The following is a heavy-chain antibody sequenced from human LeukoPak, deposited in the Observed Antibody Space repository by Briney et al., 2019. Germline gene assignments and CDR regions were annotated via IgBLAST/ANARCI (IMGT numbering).Heavy chain of an antibody. V-gene: IGHV3-74*01. Sequence: RGSLRLSCAASGFTFSSYWMHWVRQAPGKGLVWVSHINSAGSSTTYADSVKGRFTISRDNAKSTLYLQMYSLRAEDTAVYCCARDRGYSFDYWGQGTLVTVSS. J-gene: IGHJ4*02. CDR3: ARDRGYSFDY. D-gene: IGHD3-22*01. CDR2: INSAGSST. CDR1: GFTFSSYW.